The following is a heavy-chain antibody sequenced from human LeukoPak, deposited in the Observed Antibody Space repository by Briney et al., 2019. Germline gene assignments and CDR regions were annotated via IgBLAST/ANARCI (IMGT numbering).Heavy chain of an antibody. CDR3: ARGLYCGGDCSNWFDP. Sequence: GGSLRLSCAASGFTFSSYSMNWVRQAPGKGLEWVSYISSSSSTIYYADSVKGRFTISRDNAKTSLYLQMNSLRDEDTAVYYCARGLYCGGDCSNWFDPWGQGTLVTVSS. V-gene: IGHV3-48*02. CDR1: GFTFSSYS. D-gene: IGHD2-21*02. CDR2: ISSSSSTI. J-gene: IGHJ5*02.